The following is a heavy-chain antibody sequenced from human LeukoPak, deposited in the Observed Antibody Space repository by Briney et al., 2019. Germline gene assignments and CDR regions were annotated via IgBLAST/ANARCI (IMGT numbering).Heavy chain of an antibody. V-gene: IGHV4-39*07. CDR2: IYYSGST. CDR3: ARLRGYSYGYEDY. D-gene: IGHD5-18*01. Sequence: KPSETLSLTCTVSGGSISSSSYYWGWIRQPPGKGLEWIGSIYYSGSTYYNPSLKSRVTISVDTSKNQFSLKLSSVTAADTAVYYCARLRGYSYGYEDYWGQGTLVTVSS. CDR1: GGSISSSSYY. J-gene: IGHJ4*02.